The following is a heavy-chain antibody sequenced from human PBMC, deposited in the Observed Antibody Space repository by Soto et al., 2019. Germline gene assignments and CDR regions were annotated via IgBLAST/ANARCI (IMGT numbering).Heavy chain of an antibody. J-gene: IGHJ5*02. V-gene: IGHV1-18*01. Sequence: ASVKVSCKASGYTFTSYGISWVRQAPGQGLEWMGWISAYNGNTNYAQKLQGRVTMTTDTSTSTAYMELRSLRSDDTAVYYCARASLTPWLVGWFDPWGQGTRVTVSS. D-gene: IGHD6-19*01. CDR2: ISAYNGNT. CDR3: ARASLTPWLVGWFDP. CDR1: GYTFTSYG.